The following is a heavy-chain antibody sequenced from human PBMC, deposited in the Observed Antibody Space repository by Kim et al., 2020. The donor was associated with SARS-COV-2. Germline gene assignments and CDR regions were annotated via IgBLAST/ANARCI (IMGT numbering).Heavy chain of an antibody. V-gene: IGHV1-69*13. J-gene: IGHJ6*02. D-gene: IGHD2-15*01. CDR1: GGTFSSYA. Sequence: SVKVSCKASGGTFSSYAISWVRQAPGQGLEWMGGIIPIFGTANYAQKFQGRVTITADESTSTAYMELSSLRSEDTAVYYCARVPEIYCSGGSCYYYYGMDVWGQGTTVTVSS. CDR2: IIPIFGTA. CDR3: ARVPEIYCSGGSCYYYYGMDV.